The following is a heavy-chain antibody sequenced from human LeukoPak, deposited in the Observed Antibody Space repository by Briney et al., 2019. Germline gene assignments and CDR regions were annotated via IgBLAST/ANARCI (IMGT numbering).Heavy chain of an antibody. CDR2: IIPILGIA. CDR1: GGTFSSYA. V-gene: IGHV1-69*04. CDR3: ASIALGGGPLTGYYFDAFDI. D-gene: IGHD3-9*01. J-gene: IGHJ3*02. Sequence: ASVKVSCKASGGTFSSYAISWVRQAPGQGLEWMGRIIPILGIANYAQKFQGRVTITADKSTSTAYMELSSLRSEDTAVYYCASIALGGGPLTGYYFDAFDIWGQGTMVTVSS.